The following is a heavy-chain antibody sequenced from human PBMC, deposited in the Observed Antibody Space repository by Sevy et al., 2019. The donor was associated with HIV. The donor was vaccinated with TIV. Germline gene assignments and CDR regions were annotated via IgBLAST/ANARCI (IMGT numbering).Heavy chain of an antibody. CDR1: GFTFSSYI. J-gene: IGHJ4*02. D-gene: IGHD2-15*01. V-gene: IGHV3-21*01. Sequence: GGSLRLSCAASGFTFSSYIMNWVRQAPGKGLEWVSSISSSSSYIYYADSVKGRFTISRDNAKNSLYLQMNSLRAEDTAVYYSARVGYCSGGSCYSDFDYWGQGTLVTVSS. CDR3: ARVGYCSGGSCYSDFDY. CDR2: ISSSSSYI.